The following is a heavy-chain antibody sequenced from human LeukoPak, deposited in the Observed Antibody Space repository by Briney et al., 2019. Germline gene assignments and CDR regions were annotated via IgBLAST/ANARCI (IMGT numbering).Heavy chain of an antibody. V-gene: IGHV4-39*01. J-gene: IGHJ4*02. CDR1: GDSLSSSAYY. CDR3: ARHAIVGGRGGYFDY. D-gene: IGHD1-26*01. CDR2: IYYSGST. Sequence: PSETLSLTCSVSGDSLSSSAYYLAWIRQPPGTGLEWIGSIYYSGSTYYNPSLKSRVTISVDTSKNQFSLKLSSVTAADTAVYYCARHAIVGGRGGYFDYWGQGTLVTVSS.